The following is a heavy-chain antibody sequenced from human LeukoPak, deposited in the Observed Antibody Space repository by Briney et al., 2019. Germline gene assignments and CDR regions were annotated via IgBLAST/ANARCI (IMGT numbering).Heavy chain of an antibody. Sequence: SETLSLTCTVSGGSISSGGYYWSWIRQHPGKGLEWIGYIYYSGSTYYNPSLQSRVTISVDTSKNQFSLKLSSVTAADTAVYYCARWGAPVVPAAILRGGWYFDLWGRGTLVTVSS. D-gene: IGHD2-2*02. CDR2: IYYSGST. J-gene: IGHJ2*01. CDR3: ARWGAPVVPAAILRGGWYFDL. CDR1: GGSISSGGYY. V-gene: IGHV4-31*03.